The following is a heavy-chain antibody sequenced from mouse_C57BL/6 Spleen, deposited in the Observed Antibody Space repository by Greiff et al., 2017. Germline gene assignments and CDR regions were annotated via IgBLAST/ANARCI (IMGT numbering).Heavy chain of an antibody. V-gene: IGHV2-3*01. D-gene: IGHD1-1*01. CDR1: GFSLTSYG. J-gene: IGHJ1*03. CDR2: IWGYGST. CDR3: ATIYLGWYFDV. Sequence: VQLQESGPGLVAPSQSLSLTCTVSGFSLTSYGVSWVRQPPRKGLEWLGVIWGYGSTTDHSDLITRLSISKDNSKSRVFSKLNSLQTDDTAAYYCATIYLGWYFDVWGTGTTVTVSS.